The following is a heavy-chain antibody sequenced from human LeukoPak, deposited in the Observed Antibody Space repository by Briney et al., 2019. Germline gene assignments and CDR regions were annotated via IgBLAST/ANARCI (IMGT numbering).Heavy chain of an antibody. CDR3: ARGPPLTYDGSGYYFFDY. CDR2: ISGSGVSA. V-gene: IGHV3-23*01. D-gene: IGHD3-22*01. Sequence: GGSLRLSCAASGFTFRNYVISWVRQAPGKGLEWVSGISGSGVSAYYADSVKGRFTISRDSSKNTVYLQMNSLRAEDTAVYYCARGPPLTYDGSGYYFFDYWGLGTLVTVSS. J-gene: IGHJ4*02. CDR1: GFTFRNYV.